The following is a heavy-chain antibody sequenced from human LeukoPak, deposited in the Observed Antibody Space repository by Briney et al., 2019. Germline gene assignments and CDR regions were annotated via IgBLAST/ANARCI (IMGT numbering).Heavy chain of an antibody. Sequence: GGSLRLSCAASGFTFSSYAMSWVRQAPGKGLEWVSAISGSGGSTYYADSVKGRFTISRDNSKNTLYLQMNSLRAEDTGVYYCAKDSARYYDILTGYHDYWGEGTLVTVSS. V-gene: IGHV3-23*01. CDR3: AKDSARYYDILTGYHDY. J-gene: IGHJ4*02. CDR2: ISGSGGST. D-gene: IGHD3-9*01. CDR1: GFTFSSYA.